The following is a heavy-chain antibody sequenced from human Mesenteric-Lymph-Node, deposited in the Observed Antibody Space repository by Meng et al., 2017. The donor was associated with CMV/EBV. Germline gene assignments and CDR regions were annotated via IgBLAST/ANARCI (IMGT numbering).Heavy chain of an antibody. J-gene: IGHJ6*02. CDR2: INHSGNT. D-gene: IGHD6-13*01. V-gene: IGHV4-34*01. CDR3: ARVGNLAAAGTYYYYYGMDV. CDR1: GGSFSGYY. Sequence: SETLSLTCAVYGGSFSGYYWSWIRQPPGKGLEWIGEINHSGNTNYNPSLKSRVTISVDTSKNQFSLKLSSVTAADTAVYYCARVGNLAAAGTYYYYYGMDVWGQGTTVTVSS.